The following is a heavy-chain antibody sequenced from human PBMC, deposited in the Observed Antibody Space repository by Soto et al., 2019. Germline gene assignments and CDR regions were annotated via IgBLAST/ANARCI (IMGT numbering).Heavy chain of an antibody. CDR2: IDPSDSYT. J-gene: IGHJ6*02. CDR3: ARHSGLNGDPRYYGTDV. D-gene: IGHD4-17*01. V-gene: IGHV5-10-1*01. CDR1: GYSFTSYW. Sequence: HGESLKISCKGSGYSFTSYWISWVRQMPGKGLEWMGRIDPSDSYTNYSPSFQGHVTISADKSISTAYLQWSSLKASDTAMYYCARHSGLNGDPRYYGTDVWCQATSLTGSS.